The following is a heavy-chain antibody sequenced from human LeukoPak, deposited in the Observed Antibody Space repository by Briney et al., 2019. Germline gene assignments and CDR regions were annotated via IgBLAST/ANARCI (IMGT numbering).Heavy chain of an antibody. V-gene: IGHV3-30*18. Sequence: GGSLRLSCAASGFTFSSYGMHWVRQAPGKGLDWVAVISYDGSNKYYADSVKGRFTISRDNSKNTLYLQMNSLRAEDTAVYYCAKDHSSSTGYFQHWGQGTLVTVSS. D-gene: IGHD6-13*01. CDR3: AKDHSSSTGYFQH. CDR2: ISYDGSNK. CDR1: GFTFSSYG. J-gene: IGHJ1*01.